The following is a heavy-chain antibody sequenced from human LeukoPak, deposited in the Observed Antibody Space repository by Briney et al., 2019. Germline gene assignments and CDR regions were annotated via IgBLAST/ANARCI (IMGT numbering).Heavy chain of an antibody. J-gene: IGHJ3*02. CDR1: GYTFTSYG. D-gene: IGHD1-1*01. CDR3: ARENNWNDDLAAFDI. CDR2: MNPNSGNT. V-gene: IGHV1-8*02. Sequence: ASVKVSCKASGYTFTSYGISWVRQATGQGLEWMGWMNPNSGNTGYAQKFQGRVTMTRNTSISTAYMELSSLRSEDTAVYYCARENNWNDDLAAFDIWGQGTMVTVSS.